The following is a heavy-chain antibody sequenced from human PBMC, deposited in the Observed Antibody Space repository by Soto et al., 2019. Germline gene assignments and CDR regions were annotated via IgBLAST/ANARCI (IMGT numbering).Heavy chain of an antibody. J-gene: IGHJ6*02. CDR3: ARSAVAEGMDV. V-gene: IGHV4-59*08. CDR2: IYYSGST. Sequence: SETLSLTCTVSGGSISSYYWSWIRQPPGKGLEWIGYIYYSGSTNYNPSLKSRVTISVDTSKNQFSLKLSSVTAADTAVYYCARSAVAEGMDVWGQGTTVTVSS. CDR1: GGSISSYY. D-gene: IGHD6-19*01.